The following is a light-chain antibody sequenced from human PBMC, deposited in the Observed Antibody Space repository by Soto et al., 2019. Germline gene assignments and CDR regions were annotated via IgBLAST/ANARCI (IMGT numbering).Light chain of an antibody. Sequence: QSVLTQRDSESGSPGQSITISCTGTSSDVGGYNYVSWYQQHPGKAPKLMIYEVSNLLSGVSNRFSGSKSGNTASLTISGLQAEDEADYYCSSYTSSSTYVFGTGTKVTVL. CDR2: EVS. CDR1: SSDVGGYNY. CDR3: SSYTSSSTYV. J-gene: IGLJ1*01. V-gene: IGLV2-14*01.